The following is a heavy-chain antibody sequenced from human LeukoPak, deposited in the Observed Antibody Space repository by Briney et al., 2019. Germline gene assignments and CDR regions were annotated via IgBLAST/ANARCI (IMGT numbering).Heavy chain of an antibody. D-gene: IGHD3-22*01. CDR3: ASTPQPYYYDSSGSENDAFDI. CDR1: GGSISGSTYY. V-gene: IGHV4-39*07. CDR2: IYYSGST. Sequence: SETLSLTCTVSGGSISGSTYYWGRIRQPPGKGLEWIGSIYYSGSTNYNPSLKSRVTISVDTSKNQFSLKLSSVTAADTAVYYCASTPQPYYYDSSGSENDAFDIWGQGTMVTVSS. J-gene: IGHJ3*02.